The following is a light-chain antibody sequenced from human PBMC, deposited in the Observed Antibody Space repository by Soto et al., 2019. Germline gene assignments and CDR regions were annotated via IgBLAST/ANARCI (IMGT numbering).Light chain of an antibody. CDR3: QVWDSSSDHLYV. Sequence: SYELTQLPSVSVSPGQTASITCSGDKLGDKYACWYQQKPGQSPVLVIYQDSKRPSGIPERFSGSNSGNTATLTISRVEAGDEADYYCQVWDSSSDHLYVFGTGTKVTVL. V-gene: IGLV3-1*01. CDR2: QDS. J-gene: IGLJ1*01. CDR1: KLGDKY.